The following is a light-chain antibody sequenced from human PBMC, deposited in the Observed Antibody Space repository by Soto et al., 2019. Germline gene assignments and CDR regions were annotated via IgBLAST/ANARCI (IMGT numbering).Light chain of an antibody. CDR1: SSDVGAYNY. CDR3: SSYRSSSTENYV. Sequence: QSALTQPASVSGSPGQSITISCTGTSSDVGAYNYVSWYQQHPGKVPKVMIYEVSNRPSGVSNRFSGSKSGNTASLTISGLQAEDEADYYCSSYRSSSTENYVFGTGTKVTVL. J-gene: IGLJ1*01. V-gene: IGLV2-14*01. CDR2: EVS.